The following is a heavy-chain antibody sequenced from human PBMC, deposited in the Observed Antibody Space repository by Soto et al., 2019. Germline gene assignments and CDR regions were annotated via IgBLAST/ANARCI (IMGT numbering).Heavy chain of an antibody. CDR1: GYTFTSYG. CDR2: ISAYNGNT. D-gene: IGHD2-2*01. J-gene: IGHJ6*02. Sequence: ASVKVSCKASGYTFTSYGISWMRQAPGQGLEWMGWISAYNGNTNYAQKLQGRVTMTTDTSTSTAYMELRSLRSDDTAVYYCARVEGGYCISTSCFTAYYYYYGMDVWGQGTTVTVSS. V-gene: IGHV1-18*01. CDR3: ARVEGGYCISTSCFTAYYYYYGMDV.